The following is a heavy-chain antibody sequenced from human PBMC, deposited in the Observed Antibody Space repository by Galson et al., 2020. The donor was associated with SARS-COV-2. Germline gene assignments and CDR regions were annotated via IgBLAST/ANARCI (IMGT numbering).Heavy chain of an antibody. CDR3: ARDIDSSGWSRTGNWFDP. D-gene: IGHD6-19*01. Sequence: SETLSLTCAISGDSVSSNSAAWNWIRQSPSRGLEWLGRTYYRSKWYNDYAVSVKSRITINPDTSKNQFSLQLNSVTPEDTAVYYCARDIDSSGWSRTGNWFDPWGQGTLVTVSS. CDR2: TYYRSKWYN. J-gene: IGHJ5*02. CDR1: GDSVSSNSAA. V-gene: IGHV6-1*01.